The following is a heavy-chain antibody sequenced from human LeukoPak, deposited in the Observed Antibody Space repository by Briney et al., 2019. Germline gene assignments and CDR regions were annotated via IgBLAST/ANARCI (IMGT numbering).Heavy chain of an antibody. CDR3: ARGFGYGSGSYSFDY. Sequence: SQTLSLTCTVSGGSISSTGYSWSWIRQLPGKAPEWIGYIHYSGSTYYNPSLKSRLTISIDTSNNQFSLNLTSVTAADTAVYYCARGFGYGSGSYSFDYWGQGTLVTVSS. J-gene: IGHJ4*02. CDR1: GGSISSTGYS. D-gene: IGHD3-10*01. CDR2: IHYSGST. V-gene: IGHV4-31*03.